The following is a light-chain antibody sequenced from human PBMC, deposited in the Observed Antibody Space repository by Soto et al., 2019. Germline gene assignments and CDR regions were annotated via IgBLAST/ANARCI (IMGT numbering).Light chain of an antibody. CDR2: GAS. Sequence: DIVLTQSPGTLSLSPGERATLSCRAIQSVSNNYLAWYQQKPGQAPRLLLYGASNRATGIPPRLSGSGSETDFTLTINSLEPEDSAVYYCQQHSNWPSLTFGGGTKVDIK. J-gene: IGKJ4*01. CDR1: QSVSNNY. CDR3: QQHSNWPSLT. V-gene: IGKV3-11*01.